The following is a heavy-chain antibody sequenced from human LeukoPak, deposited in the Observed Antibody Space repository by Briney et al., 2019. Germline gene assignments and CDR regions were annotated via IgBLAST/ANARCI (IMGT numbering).Heavy chain of an antibody. V-gene: IGHV4-59*08. CDR3: ARHPLAYCGGDCYPNWFDP. CDR1: GGSITSYF. J-gene: IGHJ5*02. Sequence: SETLSLTCTVSGGSITSYFYIWVRQPPGKGLEWIGYIYYSGNTNSNPSLKSRVTISLDTSKNQFSLKLSSVTAADTAVYYCARHPLAYCGGDCYPNWFDPWGQGTLVTVSS. D-gene: IGHD2-21*01. CDR2: IYYSGNT.